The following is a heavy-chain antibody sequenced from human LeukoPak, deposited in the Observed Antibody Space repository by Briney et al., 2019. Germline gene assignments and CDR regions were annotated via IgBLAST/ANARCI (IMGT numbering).Heavy chain of an antibody. CDR3: ARDRVAARPSGSGGP. CDR1: GYTFTSYG. V-gene: IGHV1-18*01. D-gene: IGHD6-6*01. J-gene: IGHJ5*02. Sequence: ASVKVSCKASGYTFTSYGISWVRQAPGQGLEWMGWISAYNGNTNYAQKLQGRVTMTTDTSTSTAYMELRSLRSDDTAVYYCARDRVAARPSGSGGPWGQGTLVTVST. CDR2: ISAYNGNT.